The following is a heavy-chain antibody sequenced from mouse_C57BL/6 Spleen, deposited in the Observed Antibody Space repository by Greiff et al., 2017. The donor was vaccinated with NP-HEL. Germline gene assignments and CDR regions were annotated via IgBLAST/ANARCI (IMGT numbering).Heavy chain of an antibody. CDR3: AGRDDAGWFAY. Sequence: VQLQQSGAELVKPGASVKLSCKASGYTFTSYWMQWVKQRPGQGLEWIGEIDPSDSYTNYNQKFKGKATLTVDTSSSTAYLQLSSLTSQASAVYSCAGRDDAGWFAYWGQGTLVTVSA. CDR2: IDPSDSYT. V-gene: IGHV1-50*01. CDR1: GYTFTSYW. J-gene: IGHJ3*01.